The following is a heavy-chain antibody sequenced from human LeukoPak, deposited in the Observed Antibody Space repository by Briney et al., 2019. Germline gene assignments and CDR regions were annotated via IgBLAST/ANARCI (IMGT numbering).Heavy chain of an antibody. CDR3: ARVTATGWY. V-gene: IGHV3-74*01. Sequence: GRSLRLSCAASGFTFSSSWLHWVRQAPGKGLVWVSYINSDGSTTTYAHSVKGRFTISRDNAKNTLYLQMDSLRDEDTAVYYCARVTATGWYWGQGTLVTVSS. CDR1: GFTFSSSW. J-gene: IGHJ4*02. D-gene: IGHD6-19*01. CDR2: INSDGSTT.